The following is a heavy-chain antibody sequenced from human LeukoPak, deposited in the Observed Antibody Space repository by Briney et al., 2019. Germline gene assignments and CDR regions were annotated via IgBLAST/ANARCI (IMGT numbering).Heavy chain of an antibody. CDR2: IFYSGNT. CDR3: ARRSRLYKHETTGYHDS. V-gene: IGHV4-39*01. CDR1: GDYITTTNYY. J-gene: IGHJ4*02. D-gene: IGHD3-9*01. Sequence: SETLSLTCNVSGDYITTTNYYWAWIRQPPGKGLEWIASIFYSGNTYYNPSLKSRVLISMDTSRKQISLKLTSVTATDTALYYCARRSRLYKHETTGYHDSWGQGTLVAVSS.